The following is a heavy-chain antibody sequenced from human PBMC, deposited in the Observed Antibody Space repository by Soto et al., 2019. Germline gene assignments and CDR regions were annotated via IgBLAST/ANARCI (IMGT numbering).Heavy chain of an antibody. CDR3: ARERPDGARLGP. V-gene: IGHV4-30-4*01. D-gene: IGHD6-6*01. CDR2: IYYSGST. CDR1: GGSISSGDYY. Sequence: SETLSLTCTVSGGSISSGDYYWSWIRQPPGKGLEWIGYIYYSGSTYYNPSLKSRVTISVDTSKNQFSLKLSSVTAADTAVYYCARERPDGARLGPWGQGTLVTVSS. J-gene: IGHJ5*02.